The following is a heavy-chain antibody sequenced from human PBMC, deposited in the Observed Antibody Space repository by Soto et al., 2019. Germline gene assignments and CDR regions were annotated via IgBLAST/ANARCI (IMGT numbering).Heavy chain of an antibody. J-gene: IGHJ4*02. D-gene: IGHD2-15*01. CDR3: ARDRGYCSGGTCYSVVDY. V-gene: IGHV3-7*01. CDR2: TKHDGSER. Sequence: EVQLVESGGGLVQPGGSLRLSCAASGFIFSNYWMNWVRQAPGKGLEWVATTKHDGSERYYVDSVKGRFTISRDNAESSLYLQMNSLGAEDKAVYFCARDRGYCSGGTCYSVVDYWGQGSLVTVSS. CDR1: GFIFSNYW.